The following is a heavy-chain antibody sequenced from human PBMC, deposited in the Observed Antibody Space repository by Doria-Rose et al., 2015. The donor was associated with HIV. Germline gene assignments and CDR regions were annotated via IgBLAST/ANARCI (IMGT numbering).Heavy chain of an antibody. CDR3: ARIKSSRWYHKYYFDF. CDR1: GVSLSSPGMG. Sequence: QITLKECGPVLVKPTETLTLTCTVSGVSLSSPGMGVSWIRQPPGTALEWLAHIFSDDERSYQTSLKSRLTISRGTSKSQVVLTMTDMDPVDTATYYCARIKSSRWYHKYYFDFWGQGTLVIVSA. J-gene: IGHJ4*02. CDR2: IFSDDER. D-gene: IGHD6-13*01. V-gene: IGHV2-26*01.